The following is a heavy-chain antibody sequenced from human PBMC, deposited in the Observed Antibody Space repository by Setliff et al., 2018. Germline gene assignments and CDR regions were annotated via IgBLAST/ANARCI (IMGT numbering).Heavy chain of an antibody. D-gene: IGHD1-26*01. V-gene: IGHV3-74*01. J-gene: IGHJ3*02. CDR2: ISSDGSST. Sequence: PGGSLRLSCAASGFTLSSYWMHWVRQDPGKGLVWVSRISSDGSSTTYADSVQGRFATSRDNAKNTLYLQMNSLRAEDTAVYYCAKAHPTPYSIYALDIWGQGTMVTVSS. CDR3: AKAHPTPYSIYALDI. CDR1: GFTLSSYW.